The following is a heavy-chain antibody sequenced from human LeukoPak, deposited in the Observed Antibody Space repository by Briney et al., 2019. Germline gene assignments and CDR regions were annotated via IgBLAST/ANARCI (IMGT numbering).Heavy chain of an antibody. CDR3: ARGPLGYYDSSGYYWRFDY. Sequence: PGGSLRLSCAASGFTFSSYSMNWVRQAPGKGLEWVSSISSSSSYIYYADSVKGRFTISRDNAKNSLYLQMNSLRAEDTAVYYCARGPLGYYDSSGYYWRFDYWGQGTLVTVSS. V-gene: IGHV3-21*01. CDR1: GFTFSSYS. J-gene: IGHJ4*02. D-gene: IGHD3-22*01. CDR2: ISSSSSYI.